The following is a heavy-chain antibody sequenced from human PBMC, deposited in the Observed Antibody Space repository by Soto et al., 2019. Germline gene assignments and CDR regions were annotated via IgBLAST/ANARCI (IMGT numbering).Heavy chain of an antibody. J-gene: IGHJ4*02. CDR2: ISYDGSNK. CDR1: GFTFSSYG. Sequence: QVQLVESGGGVVQPGRSLRLSCAASGFTFSSYGMHWVRQAPGKGLEWVAVISYDGSNKYYADSVKGRFTISRDNSKNTLYLQMNSLRAEDTAVYYCAKDPYSPLGYCSGGSCYSRYYFDYCGQGTLVTVSS. V-gene: IGHV3-30*18. CDR3: AKDPYSPLGYCSGGSCYSRYYFDY. D-gene: IGHD2-15*01.